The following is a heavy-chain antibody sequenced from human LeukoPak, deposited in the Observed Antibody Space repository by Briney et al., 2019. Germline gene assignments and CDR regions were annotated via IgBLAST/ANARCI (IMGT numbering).Heavy chain of an antibody. CDR3: ARGFSGAMDY. Sequence: PSGTLSLTCAVSGDFITKSVWWIWVRQTPGKGLEWIGDIYHSGSTNYNPSLKSRVTISLDKSKSQFSLILNSVTAADTAVYFCARGFSGAMDYWGQGTLVTVSS. CDR2: IYHSGST. V-gene: IGHV4-4*02. CDR1: GDFITKSVW. J-gene: IGHJ4*02. D-gene: IGHD1-26*01.